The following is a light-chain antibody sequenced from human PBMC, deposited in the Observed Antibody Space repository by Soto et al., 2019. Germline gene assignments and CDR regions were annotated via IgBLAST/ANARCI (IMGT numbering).Light chain of an antibody. J-gene: IGKJ1*01. CDR3: QHYNSYSEA. CDR2: DAS. CDR1: QGISTY. V-gene: IGKV1-5*01. Sequence: DIQMTQSPSSLSASVGDRVTIACRASQGISTYLNWYQQKPGKAPKLLIYDASSLESGVPSRFSGSGSGTEFTLTISSLQPDDFATYSCQHYNSYSEAFGQGTKV.